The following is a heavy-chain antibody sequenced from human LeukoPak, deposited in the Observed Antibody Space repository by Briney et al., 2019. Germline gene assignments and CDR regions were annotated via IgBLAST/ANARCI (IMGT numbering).Heavy chain of an antibody. D-gene: IGHD3-10*01. Sequence: SETLSLTCTGSGVSISNYYWSWIRQPPGKGLEWIGYISDGGTTNYNPSLKNRVTTSLDTSKNQSSLQLRSVTAADTAVYYCARDFMVRGDQVNYYYYCMDVWGTGATITVSS. CDR2: ISDGGTT. CDR3: ARDFMVRGDQVNYYYYCMDV. J-gene: IGHJ6*03. V-gene: IGHV4-59*01. CDR1: GVSISNYY.